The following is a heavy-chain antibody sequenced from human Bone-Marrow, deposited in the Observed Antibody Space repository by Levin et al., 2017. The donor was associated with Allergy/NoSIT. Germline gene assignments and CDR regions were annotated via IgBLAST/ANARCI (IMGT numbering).Heavy chain of an antibody. CDR1: GFTFSSYS. Sequence: PGGSLRLSCAASGFTFSSYSMNWVRQAPGKGLEWVSSISSSSSYIYYADSVKGRFTISRDNAKNSLYLQMNSLRAEDTAVYYCAREKGELGTGLDYWGQGTLVTVSS. CDR2: ISSSSSYI. J-gene: IGHJ4*02. V-gene: IGHV3-21*01. D-gene: IGHD7-27*01. CDR3: AREKGELGTGLDY.